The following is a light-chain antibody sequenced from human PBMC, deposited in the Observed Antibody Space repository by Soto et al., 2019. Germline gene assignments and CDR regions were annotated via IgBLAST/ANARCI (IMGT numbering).Light chain of an antibody. CDR1: QGIRND. J-gene: IGKJ1*01. Sequence: AIQMTQSPSSLSASVGDRVTITCRASQGIRNDLGWYQQKPGKAPKLLIYAASSLQSGVPSTFSGSGSGTDFTLTISSLQPEYVATYYCLQDYNYPWTFGQGTKVDIK. V-gene: IGKV1-6*01. CDR2: AAS. CDR3: LQDYNYPWT.